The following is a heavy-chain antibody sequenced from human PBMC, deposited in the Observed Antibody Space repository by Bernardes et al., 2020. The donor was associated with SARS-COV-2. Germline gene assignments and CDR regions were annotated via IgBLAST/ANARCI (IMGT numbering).Heavy chain of an antibody. CDR3: VKADYKFFWPSSGWGGHFFDD. Sequence: GWSLRLSCSASGFTFSSYSMHWVRQAPGKGLDYVSGISSDGDNTHYADSVEDRFTISRDNSKDTLYLQMSSLRLEDTAVYYCVKADYKFFWPSSGWGGHFFDDWGQGSLLTVSS. J-gene: IGHJ4*02. CDR1: GFTFSSYS. CDR2: ISSDGDNT. V-gene: IGHV3-64D*06. D-gene: IGHD6-19*01.